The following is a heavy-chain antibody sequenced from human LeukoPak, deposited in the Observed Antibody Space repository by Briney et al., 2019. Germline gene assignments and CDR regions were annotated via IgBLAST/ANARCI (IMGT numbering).Heavy chain of an antibody. V-gene: IGHV3-33*06. J-gene: IGHJ6*03. Sequence: PGRSLRLSCATSGFTFSSYGMHWVRQAPGKGLEWVAVIWYDGSNKYYADSVKGRFTISRDNSKNTLYLQMNSLRAEDTAVYYCAKVGVRTMVRGVILGYMDVWGKGTTVTVSS. CDR2: IWYDGSNK. D-gene: IGHD3-10*01. CDR1: GFTFSSYG. CDR3: AKVGVRTMVRGVILGYMDV.